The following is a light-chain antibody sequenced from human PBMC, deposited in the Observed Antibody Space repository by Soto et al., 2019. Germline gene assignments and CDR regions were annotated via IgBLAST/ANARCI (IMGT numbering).Light chain of an antibody. V-gene: IGKV1-6*01. CDR2: AAS. CDR3: LQDYNYPWT. J-gene: IGKJ1*01. CDR1: QGIRND. Sequence: IQMTQSPSTLSASVGDRVTITCRASQGIRNDVSWHQQKPGKAPKFLIFAASNLQSGVPSRFSGSASGTDFTLTITSLQPEDFATYYCLQDYNYPWTFGQGTKVDIK.